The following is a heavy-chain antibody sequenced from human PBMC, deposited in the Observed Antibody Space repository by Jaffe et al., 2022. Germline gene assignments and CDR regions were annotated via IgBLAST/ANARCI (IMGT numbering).Heavy chain of an antibody. J-gene: IGHJ4*02. D-gene: IGHD3-22*01. CDR1: GYTFTSYY. Sequence: QVQLVQSGAEVKKPGASVKVSCKASGYTFTSYYMHWVRQAPGQGLEWMGIINPSGGSTSYAQKFQGRVTMTRDTSTSTVYMELSSLRSEDTAVYYCARDMGYYYDSSSQEFDYWGQGTLVTVSS. CDR2: INPSGGST. CDR3: ARDMGYYYDSSSQEFDY. V-gene: IGHV1-46*01.